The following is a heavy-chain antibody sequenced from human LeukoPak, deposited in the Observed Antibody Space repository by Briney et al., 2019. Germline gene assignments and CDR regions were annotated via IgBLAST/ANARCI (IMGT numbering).Heavy chain of an antibody. D-gene: IGHD1-26*01. CDR1: XXXXXXXX. CDR2: ISYDGSNK. Sequence: PGRSLRLSCAASXXXXXXXXXXXVXXXXXKXLEWVAVISYDGSNKYYADCVKGRFTTSRDNSKNTLNLQMNSLRAEDTAVYYCARERRGSYWGQGTLVTVSS. V-gene: IGHV3-30*03. CDR3: ARERRGSY. J-gene: IGHJ4*02.